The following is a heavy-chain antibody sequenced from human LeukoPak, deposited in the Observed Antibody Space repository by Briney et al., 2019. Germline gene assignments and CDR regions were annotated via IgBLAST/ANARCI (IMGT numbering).Heavy chain of an antibody. D-gene: IGHD3-9*01. Sequence: GASVKVSCKASGYTFTNYGITWVRQAPGQGLEWMGWMNPNSGNTGYAQKFQGRVTMTRNTSISTAYMELSSLRSEDTAVYYCARGGRALPLTGYYIVPPYYYYYMDVWGKGTTVTISS. CDR2: MNPNSGNT. CDR1: GYTFTNYG. J-gene: IGHJ6*03. V-gene: IGHV1-8*01. CDR3: ARGGRALPLTGYYIVPPYYYYYMDV.